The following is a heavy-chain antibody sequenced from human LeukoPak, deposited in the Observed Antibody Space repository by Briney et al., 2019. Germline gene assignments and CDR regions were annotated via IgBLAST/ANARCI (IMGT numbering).Heavy chain of an antibody. D-gene: IGHD3-22*01. CDR3: ARDRALGYYDSSGYYPTCWFDP. CDR1: GYTFTGYY. CDR2: INPNSGGT. Sequence: GASVKVSCKASGYTFTGYYIHWVRQAPGQGLEWMGWINPNSGGTNYAQKFQGRVTMTRDTSISTAYMELSRPRSDDTAVYYCARDRALGYYDSSGYYPTCWFDPWGQGTLVTVSS. J-gene: IGHJ5*02. V-gene: IGHV1-2*02.